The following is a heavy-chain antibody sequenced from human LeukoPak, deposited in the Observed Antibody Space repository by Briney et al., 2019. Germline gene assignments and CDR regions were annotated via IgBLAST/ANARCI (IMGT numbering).Heavy chain of an antibody. CDR3: VAYYDILTGYKY. D-gene: IGHD3-9*01. CDR1: GFTFSSYS. V-gene: IGHV3-21*01. J-gene: IGHJ4*02. Sequence: TGGSLRLSCAASGFTFSSYSMNWVRQAPGKGLEWVSSISGSNSYIYYADSMKGRFTISRDNAKNSLYLQMNSLRAEDTAVYYCVAYYDILTGYKYWGQGTLVTVSS. CDR2: ISGSNSYI.